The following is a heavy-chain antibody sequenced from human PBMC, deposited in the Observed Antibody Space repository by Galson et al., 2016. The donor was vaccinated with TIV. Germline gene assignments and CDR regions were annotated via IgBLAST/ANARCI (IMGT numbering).Heavy chain of an antibody. CDR3: AKKLYFDGVFDP. V-gene: IGHV1-8*01. Sequence: SVKVSCKASGHRFITDDLNWLRQATGQGLEWMGRVDPLTGDTVYAQKFQGRVTMTRNLSINTAYMEISSLRFDDTAVYFCAKKLYFDGVFDPWGQGTLVAVSS. J-gene: IGHJ5*02. CDR2: VDPLTGDT. CDR1: GHRFITDD. D-gene: IGHD3-9*01.